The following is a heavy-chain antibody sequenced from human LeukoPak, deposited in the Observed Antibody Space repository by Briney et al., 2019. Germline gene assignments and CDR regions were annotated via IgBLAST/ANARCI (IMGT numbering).Heavy chain of an antibody. CDR1: GGSFSGYY. D-gene: IGHD6-13*01. Sequence: SETLSLTCAVYGGSFSGYYWSWIRQPPGKGLEWIGSIYYSGSTYYNPSLKSRVTISVDTSKNQFSLKLSSVTAADTAVYYCARLSSSWYWFDPWGQGTLVTVSS. V-gene: IGHV4-34*01. J-gene: IGHJ5*02. CDR3: ARLSSSWYWFDP. CDR2: IYYSGST.